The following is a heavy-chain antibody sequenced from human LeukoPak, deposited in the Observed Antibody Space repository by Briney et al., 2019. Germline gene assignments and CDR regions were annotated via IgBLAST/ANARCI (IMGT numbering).Heavy chain of an antibody. Sequence: GGSLRLSCAASGFTFSSYEMNWVRQAPGKGLEWVSHISSSGSTIYYADSVKGRFTISRDNAKNSLYVQMNSLRAEDTAVYYCARENYDFWSGSTGGYYFDYWGQGTLVTVSS. J-gene: IGHJ4*02. D-gene: IGHD3-3*01. V-gene: IGHV3-48*03. CDR3: ARENYDFWSGSTGGYYFDY. CDR2: ISSSGSTI. CDR1: GFTFSSYE.